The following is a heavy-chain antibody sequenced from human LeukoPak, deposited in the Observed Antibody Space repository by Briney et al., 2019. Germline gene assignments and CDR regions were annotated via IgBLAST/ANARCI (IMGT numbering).Heavy chain of an antibody. Sequence: LSLTCTVSGGSISSYYWSWIRQAPGKGLEWVSYISSSGSTIYYADSVKGRFTISRDNAKNSLYLQMNSLRAEDTAVYYCARLTYYDYVWGSYNMDVWGKGTTVTVSS. CDR1: GGSISSYY. CDR2: ISSSGSTI. CDR3: ARLTYYDYVWGSYNMDV. V-gene: IGHV3-11*04. J-gene: IGHJ6*03. D-gene: IGHD3-16*01.